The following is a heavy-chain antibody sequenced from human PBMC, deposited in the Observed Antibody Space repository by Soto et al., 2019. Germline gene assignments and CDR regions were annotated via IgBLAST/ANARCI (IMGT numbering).Heavy chain of an antibody. J-gene: IGHJ5*02. CDR2: ISTSDGDT. CDR1: GFAFSDYA. D-gene: IGHD3-10*01. CDR3: ASGSGNYPKYNWFDP. Sequence: PGGSLRLSCAASGFAFSDYAMTWVRQAPGKGLEWVSTISTSDGDTYYADSVKGRFTISRDNSRNTLYLQMSSLRAEDTVVYYCASGSGNYPKYNWFDPWAQGTLVTVSS. V-gene: IGHV3-23*01.